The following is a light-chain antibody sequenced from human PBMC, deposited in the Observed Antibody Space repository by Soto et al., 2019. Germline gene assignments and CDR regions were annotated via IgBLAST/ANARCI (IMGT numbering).Light chain of an antibody. CDR3: QQYEKWPPSIT. J-gene: IGKJ5*01. V-gene: IGKV3-15*01. CDR2: GVS. CDR1: QPVNNN. Sequence: REMPQYQATLSASPGDRATLSCRASQPVNNNLAWYQQKPGQAPRLLIYGVSTRATGISARFSGGGSVTEFTLTISSLQSEDFALYYCQQYEKWPPSITFGQGTLPAIK.